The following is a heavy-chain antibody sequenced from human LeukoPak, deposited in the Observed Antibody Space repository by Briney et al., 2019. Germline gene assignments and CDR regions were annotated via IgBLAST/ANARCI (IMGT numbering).Heavy chain of an antibody. Sequence: SETLSLTCTVSGGSISSYYWSWIRQPPGKGLEWIGYIYYSGSTNYNPSLKSRVTISVDTSKNQFSLKLSSVTAADTAVYYCARGPFRFGRYFDYWGQGTLVTVSS. CDR3: ARGPFRFGRYFDY. J-gene: IGHJ4*02. CDR2: IYYSGST. D-gene: IGHD3-16*01. CDR1: GGSISSYY. V-gene: IGHV4-59*12.